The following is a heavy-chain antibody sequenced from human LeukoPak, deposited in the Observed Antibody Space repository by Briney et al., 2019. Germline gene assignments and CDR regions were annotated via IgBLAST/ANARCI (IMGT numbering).Heavy chain of an antibody. CDR1: GFTFSNTW. J-gene: IGHJ3*02. CDR2: IFSGGST. D-gene: IGHD2-21*02. Sequence: PGGSLRLSCAASGFTFSNTWMSWVRQAPGKGLEWVSLIFSGGSTYYADSVKGRFTISRDNSKNTLYLEMNSLRAEDTAVYYCARGYCGGDCYSDTAFDIWGQGTMVTVSS. CDR3: ARGYCGGDCYSDTAFDI. V-gene: IGHV3-53*01.